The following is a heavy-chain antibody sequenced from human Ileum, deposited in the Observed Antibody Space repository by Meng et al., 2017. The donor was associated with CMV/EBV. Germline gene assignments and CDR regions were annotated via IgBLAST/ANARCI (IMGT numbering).Heavy chain of an antibody. V-gene: IGHV1-18*01. CDR2: ISAYNGNT. Sequence: ASVKVSCKASGYTFTSHGISWVRQAPGQGLEWMGWISAYNGNTIYAQKLQGRVTITTDTSTSTTYMELRSLRSDDTAVYYCARASLTVFGGLFAYWGQGTLVTVSS. J-gene: IGHJ4*02. CDR1: GYTFTSHG. CDR3: ARASLTVFGGLFAY. D-gene: IGHD3-3*01.